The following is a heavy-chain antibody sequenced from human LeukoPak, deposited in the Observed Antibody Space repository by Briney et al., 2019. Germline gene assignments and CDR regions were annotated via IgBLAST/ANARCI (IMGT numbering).Heavy chain of an antibody. CDR2: ISGSGTNT. D-gene: IGHD3-10*01. V-gene: IGHV3-23*01. CDR3: ASKGSYSPISDY. Sequence: GGSLRLSCGGSGFTFRSYVMSWVRQAPGKGLEWVSAISGSGTNTFYADSVKGRFTISRDNAKNSLYLQMNSLRAEDTAVYYCASKGSYSPISDYWGQGTLVTVSS. CDR1: GFTFRSYV. J-gene: IGHJ4*02.